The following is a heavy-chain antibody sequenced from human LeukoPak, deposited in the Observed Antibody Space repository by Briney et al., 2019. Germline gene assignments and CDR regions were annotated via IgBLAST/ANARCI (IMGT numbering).Heavy chain of an antibody. D-gene: IGHD3-10*01. CDR1: GFTFNSYS. V-gene: IGHV3-7*01. CDR2: IKQDGTEK. Sequence: GGSLRLSCAASGFTFNSYSMTWVRQAPGKGLEWVANIKQDGTEKYYVDSVKGRFSISRDNTENSLYLQMNSLRAEDTAVYYCARDFSGEFDYWGQGTLVTVSS. CDR3: ARDFSGEFDY. J-gene: IGHJ4*02.